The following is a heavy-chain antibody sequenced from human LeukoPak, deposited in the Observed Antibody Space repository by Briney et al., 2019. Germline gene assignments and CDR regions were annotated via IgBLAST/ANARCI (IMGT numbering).Heavy chain of an antibody. CDR3: ARDSGYSYGNYYFDY. CDR2: IYYSGTT. J-gene: IGHJ4*02. CDR1: GGSISSYNYY. Sequence: SETLSLTCTVSGGSISSYNYYWGWIRQPPGKGLEWIGSIYYSGTTNYNPSLKSRVTISVDTSKNQFSLKLSSVTAADTAVYYCARDSGYSYGNYYFDYWGQGNLVTVSS. D-gene: IGHD5-18*01. V-gene: IGHV4-39*07.